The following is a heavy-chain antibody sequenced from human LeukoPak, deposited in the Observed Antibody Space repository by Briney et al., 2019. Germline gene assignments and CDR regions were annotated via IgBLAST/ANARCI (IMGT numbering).Heavy chain of an antibody. D-gene: IGHD6-6*01. CDR2: IKQDGSEK. CDR3: ARDSGFSGTQRGEY. CDR1: GFTLSSYW. V-gene: IGHV3-7*01. Sequence: GGSLRLSCAASGFTLSSYWMSWVRQAPGKGLEWVANIKQDGSEKYYVDSVKGRFTISRDNYKNTLYLQMNSLRAEDTAVYYCARDSGFSGTQRGEYWGQGTLVTVSS. J-gene: IGHJ4*02.